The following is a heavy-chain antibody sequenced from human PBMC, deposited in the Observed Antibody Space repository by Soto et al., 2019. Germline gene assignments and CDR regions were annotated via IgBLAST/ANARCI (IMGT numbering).Heavy chain of an antibody. V-gene: IGHV4-39*01. J-gene: IGHJ4*02. CDR2: VYFSGST. CDR1: GGSISSGSYY. Sequence: SETLSLTCTVSGGSISSGSYYWGWIRQPPGKGLEWIGSVYFSGSTYDNPSLKSRITLSVDRSKSQFSLKLTPVTAADTAVYYCARLLYDSRGYYYFDYWGQGTLVTVSS. CDR3: ARLLYDSRGYYYFDY. D-gene: IGHD3-22*01.